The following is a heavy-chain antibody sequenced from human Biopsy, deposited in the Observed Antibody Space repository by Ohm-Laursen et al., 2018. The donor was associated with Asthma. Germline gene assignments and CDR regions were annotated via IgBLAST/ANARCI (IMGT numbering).Heavy chain of an antibody. CDR3: AKRRGYSDLTDFDH. CDR2: VSYDGGVA. J-gene: IGHJ4*02. CDR1: GFSFSRYG. Sequence: SLRLSCSASGFSFSRYGMHWVRQAPGKGLEWVAVVSYDGGVAHYADSMKGRFTISGDNAKSTLYLQMNRLRTDDTAVYYCAKRRGYSDLTDFDHWGQGTLVTVSS. V-gene: IGHV3-30*18. D-gene: IGHD3-3*01.